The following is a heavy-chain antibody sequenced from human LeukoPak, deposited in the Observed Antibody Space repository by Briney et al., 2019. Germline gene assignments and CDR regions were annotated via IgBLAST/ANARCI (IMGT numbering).Heavy chain of an antibody. CDR3: AKAAPRYFDWLSVYYFDY. Sequence: GGSLRLSCAASGFTFDDYGMHWVRQAPGKGLEWVSLISWDGGTTYYADSVKGRFTISRDNSKNSLYLQMNSLRAEDTALYYCAKAAPRYFDWLSVYYFDYWGQGTLVTVSS. CDR2: ISWDGGTT. D-gene: IGHD3-9*01. V-gene: IGHV3-43D*03. CDR1: GFTFDDYG. J-gene: IGHJ4*02.